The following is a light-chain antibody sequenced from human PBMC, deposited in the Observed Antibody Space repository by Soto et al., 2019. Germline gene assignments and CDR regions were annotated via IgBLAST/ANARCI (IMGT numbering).Light chain of an antibody. J-gene: IGKJ1*01. CDR1: QSVSTY. CDR2: DAS. V-gene: IGKV3-11*01. Sequence: EIVLTQSPATLALSPGERATLSCRASQSVSTYLAWYQQKPGQAPRLLIYDASNRATGIPARFSGSGSGTDFTLAISSLEPKDFAVYYCQQRTEWPPTFGQGTKVEIK. CDR3: QQRTEWPPT.